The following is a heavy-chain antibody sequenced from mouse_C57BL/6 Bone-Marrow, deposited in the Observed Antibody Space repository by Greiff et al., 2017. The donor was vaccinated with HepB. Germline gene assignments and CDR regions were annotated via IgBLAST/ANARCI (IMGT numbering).Heavy chain of an antibody. CDR1: GYTFTSYW. CDR3: ARSGYSVDY. J-gene: IGHJ2*01. V-gene: IGHV1-69*01. D-gene: IGHD2-12*01. Sequence: VQLQQPGAELVMPGASVKLSCKASGYTFTSYWMHWVKQRPGQGLEWIGEIDPSDSYTNYNQKFKGKSTLTVDKSSSTAYMQLSSLASDDSAVYYCARSGYSVDYWGQGTTLTVSS. CDR2: IDPSDSYT.